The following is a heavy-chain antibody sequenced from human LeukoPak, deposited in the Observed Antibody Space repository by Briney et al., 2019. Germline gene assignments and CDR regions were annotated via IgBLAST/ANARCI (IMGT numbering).Heavy chain of an antibody. D-gene: IGHD3-22*01. Sequence: PSETLSLTCTVSGASISSYSWSWIRQPPGKGLEWIGYIYYSGSTNYNPSLKSRVTISVDTSKNQYSLKLSSVAAADTAVYYCARGAGTGDYYDSSGYFDAFDIWGQGTMVTVSS. V-gene: IGHV4-59*01. CDR2: IYYSGST. J-gene: IGHJ3*02. CDR1: GASISSYS. CDR3: ARGAGTGDYYDSSGYFDAFDI.